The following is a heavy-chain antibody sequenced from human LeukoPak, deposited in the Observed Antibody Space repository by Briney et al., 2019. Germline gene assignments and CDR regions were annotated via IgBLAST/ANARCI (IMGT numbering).Heavy chain of an antibody. D-gene: IGHD5-12*01. Sequence: PGGSLRLSCAVSGFTFSGFWMSWSRQAPGKGLEWVASINSDGSEGYYADVVKGRFTISRDNAKNSLYLQMNSLRAEDTAVYYCASSGATAPFDYWGQGTLVTVSS. CDR3: ASSGATAPFDY. CDR1: GFTFSGFW. J-gene: IGHJ4*02. CDR2: INSDGSEG. V-gene: IGHV3-7*01.